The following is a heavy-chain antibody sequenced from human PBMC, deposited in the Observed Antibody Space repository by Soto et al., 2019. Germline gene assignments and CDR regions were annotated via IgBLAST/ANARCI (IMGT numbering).Heavy chain of an antibody. CDR3: ARGRGSSSIRPTYYYYGLDV. CDR2: ISQSAGT. J-gene: IGHJ6*02. D-gene: IGHD6-13*01. V-gene: IGHV4-34*01. Sequence: PSETLSRTCAVSGGSFSNYYWNRVRQPPGKGLEWIGEISQSAGTNYNPSLKSRVTISIDTSKKQFSLKLSSVSDADTAVYYCARGRGSSSIRPTYYYYGLDVWGQGTTVTVS. CDR1: GGSFSNYY.